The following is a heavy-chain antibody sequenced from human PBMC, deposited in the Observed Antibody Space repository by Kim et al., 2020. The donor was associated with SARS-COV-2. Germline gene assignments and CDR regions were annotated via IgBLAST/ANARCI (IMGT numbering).Heavy chain of an antibody. D-gene: IGHD1-7*01. J-gene: IGHJ4*02. CDR3: APDLITGTTSDY. Sequence: YYADSVKGRFTISRDNAKNSLYLQMNSLRAEDTAVYYCAPDLITGTTSDYWGQGTLVTVSS. V-gene: IGHV3-21*01.